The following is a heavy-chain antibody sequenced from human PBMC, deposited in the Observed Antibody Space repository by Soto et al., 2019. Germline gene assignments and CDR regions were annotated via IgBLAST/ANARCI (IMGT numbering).Heavy chain of an antibody. CDR3: ATSNCGGDCLNYGMDV. D-gene: IGHD2-21*02. Sequence: GESLKISCKGSGYSFTSYWISWVRQMPGKGLEWMGRIDPSDSYTNYSPSFQGHVTISADKSISTAYLQWSSLKASDTAMYYCATSNCGGDCLNYGMDVWGQGTTVTVSS. J-gene: IGHJ6*02. V-gene: IGHV5-10-1*01. CDR2: IDPSDSYT. CDR1: GYSFTSYW.